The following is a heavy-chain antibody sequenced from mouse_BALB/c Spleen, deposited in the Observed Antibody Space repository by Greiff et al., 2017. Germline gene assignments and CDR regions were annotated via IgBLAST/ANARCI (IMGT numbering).Heavy chain of an antibody. V-gene: IGHV1S126*01. J-gene: IGHJ4*01. CDR2: IDPSDSET. D-gene: IGHD2-2*01. CDR3: ATQGYDGYAMDY. CDR1: GYSFTSYW. Sequence: VQGVESGPQLVRPGASVKISCKASGYSFTSYWMHWVKQRPGQGLEWIGMIDPSDSETRLNQKFKDKATLTVDKSSSTAYMQLSSPTSEDSAVYYCATQGYDGYAMDYWGQGTSVTVSS.